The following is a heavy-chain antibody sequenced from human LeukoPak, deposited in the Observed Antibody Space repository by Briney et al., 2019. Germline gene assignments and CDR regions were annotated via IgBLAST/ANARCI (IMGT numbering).Heavy chain of an antibody. V-gene: IGHV4-31*03. Sequence: SQTLSLTCTVSGGSISSGGYYWSWIRQHPGKGLEWIGYIYYSGSTYYNPSLKSRVTISVDTSENQFSLKLSSVTAADTAVYYCARGGADSSGYYDYWGQGTLVTVSS. CDR3: ARGGADSSGYYDY. CDR1: GGSISSGGYY. J-gene: IGHJ4*02. CDR2: IYYSGST. D-gene: IGHD3-22*01.